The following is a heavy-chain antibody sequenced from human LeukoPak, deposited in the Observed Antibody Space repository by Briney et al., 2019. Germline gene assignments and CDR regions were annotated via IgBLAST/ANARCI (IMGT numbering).Heavy chain of an antibody. D-gene: IGHD3-22*01. CDR1: GSTFIRYP. Sequence: GGSLRLSLPASGSTFIRYPMTWVRQAPGKGLEWISAISGSAYSTSYADSVKGRFTISRDNSKNTSYLQMNSLRAEDTAIYYCARNTSGFKLGDAFDVRGQGTMVTVSS. CDR3: ARNTSGFKLGDAFDV. V-gene: IGHV3-23*01. J-gene: IGHJ3*01. CDR2: ISGSAYST.